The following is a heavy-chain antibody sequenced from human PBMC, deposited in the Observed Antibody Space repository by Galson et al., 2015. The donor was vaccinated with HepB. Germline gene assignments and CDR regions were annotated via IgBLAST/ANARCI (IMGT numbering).Heavy chain of an antibody. CDR1: GGSFSGYY. CDR3: ARGSEYCSSTSCYTNWFDP. Sequence: SETLSLTCAVYGGSFSGYYWSWIRQPPGKGLEWIGEINHSGSTNYNPSLKSRVTISVDTSKNQFSLKLSSVTAADTAVYYCARGSEYCSSTSCYTNWFDPWGQGTLVTVSS. D-gene: IGHD2-2*02. J-gene: IGHJ5*02. CDR2: INHSGST. V-gene: IGHV4-34*01.